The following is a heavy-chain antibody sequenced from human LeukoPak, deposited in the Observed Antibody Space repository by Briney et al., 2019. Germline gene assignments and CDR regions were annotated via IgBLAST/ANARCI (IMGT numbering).Heavy chain of an antibody. J-gene: IGHJ3*02. Sequence: GGSLRLSCAASGFTVSSNYMSWVRQAPGKGLEWVSVIYSGGSTYYADSVKGRFTISRDNSKNTLYLQINSLRAEDTAVYYCARVEMGTPRGAFDIWGQGTMVTVSS. CDR2: IYSGGST. CDR3: ARVEMGTPRGAFDI. D-gene: IGHD5-24*01. CDR1: GFTVSSNY. V-gene: IGHV3-53*01.